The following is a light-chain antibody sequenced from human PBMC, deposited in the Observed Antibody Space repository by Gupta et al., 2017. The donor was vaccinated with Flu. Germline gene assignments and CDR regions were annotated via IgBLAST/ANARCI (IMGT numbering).Light chain of an antibody. Sequence: EVVLTQSPATLSLSPGERATLSCRASQSVKGALAWYQQKPGQAPRLIVYDASNRAAGSPVKLSGSGSGTDFTLTITNREPEDFAVSYGQQRADCPFNLAGGTKVQ. J-gene: IGKJ4*01. V-gene: IGKV3-11*01. CDR1: QSVKGA. CDR2: DAS. CDR3: QQRADCPFN.